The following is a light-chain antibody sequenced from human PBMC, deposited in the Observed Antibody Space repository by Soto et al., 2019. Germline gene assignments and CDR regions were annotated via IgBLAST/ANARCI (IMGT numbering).Light chain of an antibody. CDR1: QSISSH. CDR3: QQRVNWPLT. Sequence: EIALTQSPATLSLSPGERATLSCRASQSISSHLAWYQQKPGQAPRLLMFDTSNRATGIPARFSGSGSGTDFTLTISSLEPEDLAVYYCQQRVNWPLTFGGGTRVEIK. J-gene: IGKJ4*01. V-gene: IGKV3-11*01. CDR2: DTS.